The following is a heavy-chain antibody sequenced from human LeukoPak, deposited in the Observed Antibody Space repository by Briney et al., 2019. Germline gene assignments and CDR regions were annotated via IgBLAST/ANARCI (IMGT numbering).Heavy chain of an antibody. J-gene: IGHJ4*02. CDR1: GGTFSSYA. Sequence: ASVKVSCKASGGTFSSYAISWVRQAPGQGLEWMGGIIPIFGTANYAQKFQGRVTITADESTSTAYMELSSLRSEDTAVYYCARGGVTVYCSSTTCQGYFDYWGQGTLVTVSS. CDR3: ARGGVTVYCSSTTCQGYFDY. V-gene: IGHV1-69*13. CDR2: IIPIFGTA. D-gene: IGHD2-2*01.